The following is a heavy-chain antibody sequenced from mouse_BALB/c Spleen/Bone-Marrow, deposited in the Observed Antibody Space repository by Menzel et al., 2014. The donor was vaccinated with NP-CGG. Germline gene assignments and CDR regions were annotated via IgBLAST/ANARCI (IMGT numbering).Heavy chain of an antibody. CDR1: GFSLTNYG. V-gene: IGHV2-6*02. J-gene: IGHJ4*01. CDR3: ARNPYDNYATDY. Sequence: VMLVESGPGLVAPSQSLSITCTVSGFSLTNYGVHWVRQPPGKGLEWLVVIWSDGNTTYNSALKSRLSISKDNSKNQVFLKMNSLQTDDTAMYYCARNPYDNYATDYWGQGTSVTVSS. D-gene: IGHD2-3*01. CDR2: IWSDGNT.